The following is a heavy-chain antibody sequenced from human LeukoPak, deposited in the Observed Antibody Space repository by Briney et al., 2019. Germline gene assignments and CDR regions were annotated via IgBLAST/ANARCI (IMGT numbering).Heavy chain of an antibody. CDR3: ASVRLPGDAFDI. Sequence: GRSLRLSCAASGFTFSTYAMHWVRQAPGKGLEWVAVISYDGSSKYYADSVKGRFTISRDNAKNTVYLQMNSLRVEDTAMYFCASVRLPGDAFDIWGQGTRVTVSS. CDR1: GFTFSTYA. V-gene: IGHV3-30*04. J-gene: IGHJ3*02. CDR2: ISYDGSSK.